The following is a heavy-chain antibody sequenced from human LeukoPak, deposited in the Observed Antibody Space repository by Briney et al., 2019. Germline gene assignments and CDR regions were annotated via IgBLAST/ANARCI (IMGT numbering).Heavy chain of an antibody. CDR2: IYYSGST. CDR3: ARGQLSLRYYYYGMDV. J-gene: IGHJ6*02. CDR1: GGSISSYY. Sequence: KSSETLSLTCTVSGGSISSYYWSWIRQPPGKGLEWIGYIYYSGSTNYNPSLKSQVTISVDTSKNQFSLKLSSVTAADTAVYYCARGQLSLRYYYYGMDVWGQGTTVTVSS. V-gene: IGHV4-59*01. D-gene: IGHD1-1*01.